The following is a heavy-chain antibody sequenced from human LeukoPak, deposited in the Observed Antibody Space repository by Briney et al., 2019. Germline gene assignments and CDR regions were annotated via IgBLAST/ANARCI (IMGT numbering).Heavy chain of an antibody. V-gene: IGHV3-23*01. CDR2: ISGSGGST. Sequence: GGSLRLSCAASGFTFSSYGMSWVRQAPGKGLEWVSAISGSGGSTYYADSVKGRFTISRDNSKNTLYLQMNSLRAEDTAVYYCAKGARIVVGTAYDYWGQGTLVTVSS. D-gene: IGHD2-21*02. CDR3: AKGARIVVGTAYDY. J-gene: IGHJ4*02. CDR1: GFTFSSYG.